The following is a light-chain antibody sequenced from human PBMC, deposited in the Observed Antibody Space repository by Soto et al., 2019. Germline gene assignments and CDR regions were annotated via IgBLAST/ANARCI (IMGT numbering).Light chain of an antibody. CDR3: QHYSSQT. CDR2: AKS. CDR1: QSVNGDY. V-gene: IGKV3-20*01. Sequence: EIVLTQFPDTLSLSPGERATLSCRASQSVNGDYLAWYRQKPGQAPSLLMYAKSTRATGIPDRFYGSGSGTDFTLTINRLEPEDSAVYFCQHYSSQTFGQGTKVDIK. J-gene: IGKJ1*01.